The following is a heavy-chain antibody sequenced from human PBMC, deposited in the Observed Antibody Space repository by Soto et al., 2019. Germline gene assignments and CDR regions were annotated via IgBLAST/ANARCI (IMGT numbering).Heavy chain of an antibody. Sequence: ASVKVSCKASGYTFTSYYMHLVRQAPGQGLEWMGIINPSGGSTSYAQKFQGRVTMTRDTSTSTVYMELSSLRSEDTAVYYCARVPISSNYDILTGYYIGTEYYFDYWGQGTLVTV. V-gene: IGHV1-46*03. CDR1: GYTFTSYY. CDR2: INPSGGST. CDR3: ARVPISSNYDILTGYYIGTEYYFDY. J-gene: IGHJ4*02. D-gene: IGHD3-9*01.